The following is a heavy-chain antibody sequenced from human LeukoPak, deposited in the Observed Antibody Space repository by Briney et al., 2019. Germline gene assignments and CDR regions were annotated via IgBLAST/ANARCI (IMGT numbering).Heavy chain of an antibody. CDR3: ARPYGSGIINWFDP. V-gene: IGHV3-48*03. Sequence: TGGSLRLSCAASGFTFSSYEMNWVRQAPGKGLEWVSYISSSGSTIYYADSVKGRFTISRDNAKNSPYLQMNSLRAEDTAVYYCARPYGSGIINWFDPWGQGTLVTVSS. CDR2: ISSSGSTI. CDR1: GFTFSSYE. J-gene: IGHJ5*02. D-gene: IGHD3-10*01.